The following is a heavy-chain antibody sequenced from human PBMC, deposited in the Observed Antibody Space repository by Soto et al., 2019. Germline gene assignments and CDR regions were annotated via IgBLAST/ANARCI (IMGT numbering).Heavy chain of an antibody. J-gene: IGHJ4*02. D-gene: IGHD1-26*01. CDR3: ATEKYGAGRVGVHD. CDR1: GDTSTIYT. Sequence: QVPLVQSGAELKKPGSSVKVSCEASGDTSTIYTITWVRQAPGQGLTWLGRLVPLLGITNYARNFQDRLTITGDQSKGTVYMELSSLRLEDTALYYCATEKYGAGRVGVHDWGQGTQVTVSS. V-gene: IGHV1-69*08. CDR2: LVPLLGIT.